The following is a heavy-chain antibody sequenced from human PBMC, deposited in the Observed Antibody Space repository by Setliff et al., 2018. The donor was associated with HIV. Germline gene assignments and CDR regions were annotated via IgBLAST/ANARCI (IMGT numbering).Heavy chain of an antibody. CDR2: IDSDGSDT. CDR1: GLTFSNYW. D-gene: IGHD3-22*01. CDR3: AKVDTAMVVHYYDSSGYLRPFDS. V-gene: IGHV3-74*01. Sequence: PGGSLRLSCAASGLTFSNYWMHWVRQAPGKGLEWVSRIDSDGSDTNYADSVRGRFTISRDNAKNTVYLQMNSLRAEDTAVYYCAKVDTAMVVHYYDSSGYLRPFDSWGQGTLVTVSS. J-gene: IGHJ4*02.